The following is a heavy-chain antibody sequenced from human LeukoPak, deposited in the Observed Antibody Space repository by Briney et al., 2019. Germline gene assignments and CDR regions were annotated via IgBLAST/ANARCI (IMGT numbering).Heavy chain of an antibody. J-gene: IGHJ3*02. Sequence: ASVKVSSKASGYTFTSYYMHWVREAPGQGLEWRGIINPRGYSTMYAQKFQGRVSMTRDVSTSTVYIELSSLRSEDTAVYYCARGRNYYDSSDYYEGDAFDIWGQGTMVTVSS. CDR2: INPRGYST. V-gene: IGHV1-46*01. D-gene: IGHD3-22*01. CDR3: ARGRNYYDSSDYYEGDAFDI. CDR1: GYTFTSYY.